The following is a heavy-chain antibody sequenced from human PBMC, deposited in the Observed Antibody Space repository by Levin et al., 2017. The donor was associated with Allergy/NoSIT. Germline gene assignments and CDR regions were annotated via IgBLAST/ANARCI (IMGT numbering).Heavy chain of an antibody. CDR1: GFTFSDYY. V-gene: IGHV3-11*01. Sequence: MSGGSLRLSCAASGFTFSDYYMSWIRQAPGKGLEWVSYISSSGSTIYYADSVKGRFTISRDNAKNSLYLQMNSLRAEDTAVYYCASPNYSSSSDDAFDIWGQGTMVTVSS. J-gene: IGHJ3*02. CDR2: ISSSGSTI. D-gene: IGHD6-13*01. CDR3: ASPNYSSSSDDAFDI.